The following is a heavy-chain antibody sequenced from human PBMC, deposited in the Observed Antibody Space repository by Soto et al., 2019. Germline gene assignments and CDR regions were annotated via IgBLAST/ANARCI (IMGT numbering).Heavy chain of an antibody. CDR3: ARIHGSGWAYNWFDP. J-gene: IGHJ5*02. CDR1: GSTFTSYG. V-gene: IGHV1-18*01. Sequence: ASVKVSCKASGSTFTSYGISWVRQAPGQGLEWMGWISAYNGNTNYAQKLQGRVTMTTDTSTSTAYMELRSLRSDDTAVYYCARIHGSGWAYNWFDPWGQGTLVTVSS. CDR2: ISAYNGNT. D-gene: IGHD6-19*01.